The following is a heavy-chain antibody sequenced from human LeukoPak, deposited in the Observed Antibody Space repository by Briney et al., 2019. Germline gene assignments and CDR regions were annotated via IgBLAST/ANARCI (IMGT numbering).Heavy chain of an antibody. Sequence: ASVKLSFKASGYTFSSHGISWVRQAPGQGLEWMGWISSYNGNTNYTQKFQGRVTMTTDTSTSTAYMDLRSLRSDDTAVYYCARDQYYDSKGWFDPWGQGTLVTVSS. J-gene: IGHJ5*02. CDR3: ARDQYYDSKGWFDP. D-gene: IGHD3-22*01. V-gene: IGHV1-18*01. CDR2: ISSYNGNT. CDR1: GYTFSSHG.